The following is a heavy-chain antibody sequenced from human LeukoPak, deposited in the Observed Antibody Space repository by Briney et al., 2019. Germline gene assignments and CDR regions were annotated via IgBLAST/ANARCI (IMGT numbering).Heavy chain of an antibody. CDR3: TRLLPSSHHFFDS. CDR1: GFSVSNDY. Sequence: PGGSLRLSCVVSGFSVSNDYMSWVRQAPGKGLEWVSVIYGGGDTYYADSVRGRFTISRDNFENTLFLQMDSLRAEDTAVYYCTRLLPSSHHFFDSWGQGALVTASS. D-gene: IGHD6-6*01. CDR2: IYGGGDT. J-gene: IGHJ4*02. V-gene: IGHV3-53*01.